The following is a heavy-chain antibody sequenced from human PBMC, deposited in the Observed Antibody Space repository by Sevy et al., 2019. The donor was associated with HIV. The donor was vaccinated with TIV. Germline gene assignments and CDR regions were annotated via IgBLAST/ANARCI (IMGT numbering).Heavy chain of an antibody. V-gene: IGHV3-23*01. CDR2: ISGSGGST. CDR3: AKGAYCSGCSCYELYYYYMDV. J-gene: IGHJ6*03. Sequence: GGSLRLSCAASGFTFSSYAMSWVRQAPGKGLEWVSAISGSGGSTYYADSVKGRFTISRDNSKNTLYLQMNSLRAEDTAVYYCAKGAYCSGCSCYELYYYYMDVRGKGTTVTVSS. D-gene: IGHD2-15*01. CDR1: GFTFSSYA.